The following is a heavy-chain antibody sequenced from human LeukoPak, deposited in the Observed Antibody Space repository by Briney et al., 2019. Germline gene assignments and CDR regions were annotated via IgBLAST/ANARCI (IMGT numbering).Heavy chain of an antibody. V-gene: IGHV1-46*01. CDR1: GYTFTSYY. CDR3: ARAPAGYCSGGSCATFDY. D-gene: IGHD2-15*01. Sequence: GASVKVSCKAPGYTFTSYYMHWVRQAPGQGLEWMGIINPSGGSTSYAQKFQGRVTMTRDTSTSTVYMELSSLRSEDTAVYYCARAPAGYCSGGSCATFDYWGQGTLVTVSS. J-gene: IGHJ4*02. CDR2: INPSGGST.